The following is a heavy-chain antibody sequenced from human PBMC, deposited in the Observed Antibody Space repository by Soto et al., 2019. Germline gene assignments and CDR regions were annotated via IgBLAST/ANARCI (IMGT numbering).Heavy chain of an antibody. D-gene: IGHD6-13*01. J-gene: IGHJ4*02. CDR1: GGSISSGDYY. CDR3: ARTRLSAAAGPYYFDY. CDR2: IYYSGST. Sequence: SETLSLTCTVSGGSISSGDYYWSWIRQPPGKGLEWIGYIYYSGSTYYNPSLKSRVTISVDTSKNQFSLKLSSVTAADTAVYYCARTRLSAAAGPYYFDYWGRGTLVTVSS. V-gene: IGHV4-30-4*01.